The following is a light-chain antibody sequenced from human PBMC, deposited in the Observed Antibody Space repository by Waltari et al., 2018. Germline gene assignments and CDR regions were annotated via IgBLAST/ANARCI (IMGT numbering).Light chain of an antibody. V-gene: IGLV2-8*01. CDR2: EVS. J-gene: IGLJ3*02. CDR1: SSDVGGYPY. CDR3: SSYAGSNTWV. Sequence: QSALTQPPSASGSPGQSVTNSCTGPSSDVGGYPYVPWYQHHPSQPPHFMNYWYQNHPGKAPKFMIYEVSKRPSGVPDRFSGSKSGNTASLTVSGLQAEDEADYYCSSYAGSNTWVFGGGTKLTVL.